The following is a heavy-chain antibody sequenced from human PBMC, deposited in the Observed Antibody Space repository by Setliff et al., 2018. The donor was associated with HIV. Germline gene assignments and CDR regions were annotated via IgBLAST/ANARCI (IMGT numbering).Heavy chain of an antibody. CDR3: ARGEYYFDY. V-gene: IGHV4-61*02. J-gene: IGHJ4*02. CDR2: IYTSGST. CDR1: GGSISSGIYY. Sequence: KTSETLSLTCTVSGGSISSGIYYWSWIRQPAGKGLEWIGRIYTSGSTNYNPSLKSRVTISVDTSKNQFSLKLSSVTAADTAVYYCARGEYYFDYWGQGTLVTVSS.